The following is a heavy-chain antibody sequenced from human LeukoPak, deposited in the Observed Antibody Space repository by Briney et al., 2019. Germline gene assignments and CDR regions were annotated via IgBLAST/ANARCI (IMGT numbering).Heavy chain of an antibody. CDR1: GFTFSSFE. Sequence: GGSLRLACAASGFTFSSFEMNWVRQAPGKGLEWVSKISSSSNTIYYADSVKGRFTVSRDNAKNSLYLQMNSRRAEDTAVYYCASYDGFTQDRGDYWGQGTLVTVSS. D-gene: IGHD3-22*01. CDR2: ISSSSNTI. J-gene: IGHJ4*02. CDR3: ASYDGFTQDRGDY. V-gene: IGHV3-48*03.